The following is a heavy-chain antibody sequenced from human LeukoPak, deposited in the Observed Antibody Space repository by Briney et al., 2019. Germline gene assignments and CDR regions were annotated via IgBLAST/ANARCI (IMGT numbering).Heavy chain of an antibody. J-gene: IGHJ4*02. D-gene: IGHD3-22*01. CDR2: IYYSGST. V-gene: IGHV4-61*08. CDR1: GGSISSGGYY. CDR3: ARYRFYYDSSGSNRRGFDY. Sequence: SQTLSLTCTVSGGSISSGGYYWSWIRQPPGKGLEWIGYIYYSGSTNYNPSLKSRVTISVDTSKNQFSLKLSSVTAADTAVYYCARYRFYYDSSGSNRRGFDYWGQGTLVTVSS.